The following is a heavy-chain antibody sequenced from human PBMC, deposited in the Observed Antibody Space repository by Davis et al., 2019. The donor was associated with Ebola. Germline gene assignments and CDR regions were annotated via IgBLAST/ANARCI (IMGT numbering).Heavy chain of an antibody. J-gene: IGHJ4*02. CDR2: IIPIFGTA. D-gene: IGHD1-26*01. CDR3: ARDPLVGAVGY. CDR1: GGTFSSYA. V-gene: IGHV1-69*06. Sequence: SVKVSCKASGGTFSSYAISWVRQAPGQGLEWMGGIIPIFGTANYAQKFQGRVTITADKSTSTAYMELRSLRSDDTAVYYCARDPLVGAVGYWGQGTLVTVSS.